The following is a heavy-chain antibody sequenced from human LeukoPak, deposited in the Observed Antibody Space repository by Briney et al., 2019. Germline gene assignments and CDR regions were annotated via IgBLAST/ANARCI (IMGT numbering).Heavy chain of an antibody. J-gene: IGHJ4*02. CDR2: ITNNGVNT. CDR3: ARVGTGQQLDY. V-gene: IGHV3-64*01. CDR1: GFAFSGYA. Sequence: GGSLRLSCAASGFAFSGYAMHWVRQAPGKGVAYVSAITNNGVNTYYTNSVKGRFTISRDNSKNTLYLQMGSLRAEDMAVYYCARVGTGQQLDYWGQGTLVTVSS. D-gene: IGHD6-13*01.